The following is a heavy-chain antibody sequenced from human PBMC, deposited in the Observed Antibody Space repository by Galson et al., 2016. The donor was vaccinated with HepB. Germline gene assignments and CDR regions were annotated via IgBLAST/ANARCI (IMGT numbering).Heavy chain of an antibody. Sequence: SLRLSCAASRFTFSIYDMSWVRQAPGKGLEWVSTISGSGSGGTTYYADSVQGRFTISRDNSKNTLYLQMSSLRAEDTAVYYCAKVRFCSSTWCHPYYFDCWGQGTLVTVSS. J-gene: IGHJ4*02. CDR1: RFTFSIYD. CDR3: AKVRFCSSTWCHPYYFDC. V-gene: IGHV3-23*01. CDR2: ISGSGSGGTT. D-gene: IGHD2-2*01.